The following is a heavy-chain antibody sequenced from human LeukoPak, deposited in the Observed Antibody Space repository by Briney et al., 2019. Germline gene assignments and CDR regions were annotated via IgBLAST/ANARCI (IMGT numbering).Heavy chain of an antibody. J-gene: IGHJ5*02. CDR2: INPNSGDT. CDR1: GYSFTGYY. V-gene: IGHV1-2*06. CDR3: ARLPTVTTPLTS. Sequence: ASVTVSCTASGYSFTGYYIHWVRQAPGQGLEWMGRINPNSGDTNYAQKFQGRVTMTRDTSISTAYMELSRLTSDDTAVYYCARLPTVTTPLTSWGQGTLVTVSS. D-gene: IGHD4-17*01.